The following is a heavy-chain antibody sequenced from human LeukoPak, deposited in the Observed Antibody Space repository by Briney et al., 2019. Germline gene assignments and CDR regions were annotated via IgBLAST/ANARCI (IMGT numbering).Heavy chain of an antibody. J-gene: IGHJ5*02. CDR3: AREVGDSDSDNWFDP. Sequence: SETLSLTCAVSGTSISPYYWSWIRQPPGKGLEWIGYIYYSGSTNYNPSLKSRVTISIDTSENQVFLILRSVTAADTAVYYCAREVGDSDSDNWFDPWGQGTLVTVSS. D-gene: IGHD2-21*02. CDR1: GTSISPYY. CDR2: IYYSGST. V-gene: IGHV4-59*01.